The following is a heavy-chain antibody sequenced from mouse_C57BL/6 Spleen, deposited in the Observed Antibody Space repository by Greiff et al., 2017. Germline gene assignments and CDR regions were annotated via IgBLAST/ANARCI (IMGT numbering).Heavy chain of an antibody. Sequence: VKLVESGPGLVQPSQSLSIPCTVSGFSLTSYGVHWVRQSPGKGLEWLGVVWSGGSTDYNAAFISRLSISKDNSKSQVFFKMNSLQADDTAIYYCARNFYYGDQRYFDVWGTGTTVTVSS. D-gene: IGHD2-13*01. J-gene: IGHJ1*03. CDR3: ARNFYYGDQRYFDV. CDR2: VWSGGST. CDR1: GFSLTSYG. V-gene: IGHV2-2*01.